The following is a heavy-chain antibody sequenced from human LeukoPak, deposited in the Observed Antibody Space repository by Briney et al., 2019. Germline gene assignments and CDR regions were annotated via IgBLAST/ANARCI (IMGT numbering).Heavy chain of an antibody. CDR3: ARGKRGYYDFWSGYYRGQNWFDP. CDR2: INHSGST. Sequence: SETLSLTCAVYGGSFSGYYWSWIRQPPGKGLEWIGEINHSGSTNYNPSLKSRVTISVDTSRNQFSLKLSSVTAADTAVYYCARGKRGYYDFWSGYYRGQNWFDPWGQGTLVTVSS. CDR1: GGSFSGYY. D-gene: IGHD3-3*01. V-gene: IGHV4-34*01. J-gene: IGHJ5*02.